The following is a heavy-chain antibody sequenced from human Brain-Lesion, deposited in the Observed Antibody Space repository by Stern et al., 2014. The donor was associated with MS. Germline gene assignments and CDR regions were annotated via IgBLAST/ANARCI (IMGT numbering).Heavy chain of an antibody. V-gene: IGHV1-2*04. CDR2: INPNSGDT. D-gene: IGHD2-2*01. CDR1: EYTFTGYY. Sequence: QDQLVQSGAEVKKPGASVKISCKASEYTFTGYYIHWVRQAPGHGLEWMGWINPNSGDTNYAQKFQGWFTMTRDTSIGTAYLELSSLRSNDTAVYYCARSVRLVRSSTNGWLAPWGQGTLVTVSP. J-gene: IGHJ5*02. CDR3: ARSVRLVRSSTNGWLAP.